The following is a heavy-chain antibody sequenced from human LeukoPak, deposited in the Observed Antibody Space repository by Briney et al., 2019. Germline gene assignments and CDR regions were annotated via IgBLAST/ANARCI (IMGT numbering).Heavy chain of an antibody. Sequence: ASVKVSCKASGYTFTSYDINWVRQAPGQGLEWMGWMNPNSGNTGYAQKFQGRVTMTRNTSISTAYMELSSLRSEDTAVYYCARVREGESRGIYYYYMDVWGKGTTVTVSS. J-gene: IGHJ6*03. V-gene: IGHV1-8*01. CDR2: MNPNSGNT. CDR1: GYTFTSYD. D-gene: IGHD6-13*01. CDR3: ARVREGESRGIYYYYMDV.